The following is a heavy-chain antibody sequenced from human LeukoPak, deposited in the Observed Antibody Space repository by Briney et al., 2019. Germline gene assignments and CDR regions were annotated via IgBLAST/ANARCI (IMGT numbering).Heavy chain of an antibody. CDR3: ARARLGVVAAYAFDI. Sequence: SETLSLICTVSGGSISSYYWSWIRQPPGKGLEWIGYIYYSGSTNYNPSLKSRVTISVDTSKNQFSLKLSSVTAADTAVCYCARARLGVVAAYAFDIWGQGTMVTVSS. D-gene: IGHD2-15*01. CDR1: GGSISSYY. CDR2: IYYSGST. J-gene: IGHJ3*02. V-gene: IGHV4-59*01.